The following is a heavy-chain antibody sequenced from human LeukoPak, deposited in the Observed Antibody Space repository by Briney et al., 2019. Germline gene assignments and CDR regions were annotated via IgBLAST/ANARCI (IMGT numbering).Heavy chain of an antibody. Sequence: GESLKISCKGSGYSFTNYWIVWVRQMPGKGLEWLGNIYPGDSDTTYSPSLQGQVTISADKSINTAYMQWSSLQASDTAIYYCATLVRGVRQGMDVWGQGTTVTVSS. J-gene: IGHJ6*02. D-gene: IGHD3-10*01. CDR1: GYSFTNYW. CDR2: IYPGDSDT. V-gene: IGHV5-51*01. CDR3: ATLVRGVRQGMDV.